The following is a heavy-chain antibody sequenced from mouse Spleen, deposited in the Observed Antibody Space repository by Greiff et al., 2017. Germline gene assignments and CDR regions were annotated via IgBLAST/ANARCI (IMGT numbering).Heavy chain of an antibody. V-gene: IGHV5-12*02. CDR3: ARRSHPLYYFDY. Sequence: EVMLVESGGGLVQPGGSLKLSCATSGFTFSDYYMYWVRQTPEKRLEWVAYISNGGGSTYYPDTVKGRFTISRDNAKNTLYLQMSRLKSEDTAMYYCARRSHPLYYFDYWGQGTTLTVSS. CDR2: ISNGGGST. CDR1: GFTFSDYY. J-gene: IGHJ2*01. D-gene: IGHD6-1*01.